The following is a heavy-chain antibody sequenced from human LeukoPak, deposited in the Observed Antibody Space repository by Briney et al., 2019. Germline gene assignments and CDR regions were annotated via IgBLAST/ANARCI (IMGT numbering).Heavy chain of an antibody. J-gene: IGHJ4*02. D-gene: IGHD6-19*01. V-gene: IGHV3-21*01. CDR3: ARVSNGCNDY. Sequence: GGSLRLSCAASGFTVSSNYMSWVRQAPGKGLEWVSFISSSSNYIYYADSVKGRFTISRDNAKNSLYLQMNSLRAEDTAVYYCARVSNGCNDYWGQGTLVTVSS. CDR2: ISSSSNYI. CDR1: GFTVSSNY.